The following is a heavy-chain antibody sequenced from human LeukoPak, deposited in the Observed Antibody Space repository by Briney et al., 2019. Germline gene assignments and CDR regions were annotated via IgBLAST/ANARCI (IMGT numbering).Heavy chain of an antibody. D-gene: IGHD3-16*02. V-gene: IGHV4-59*01. CDR1: GGSISSYY. J-gene: IGHJ4*02. CDR3: ARVGYDYVWGSYPLDY. CDR2: IYYSGST. Sequence: SETLSLTCTVSGGSISSYYWSWIRQPPGKGLEWIGYIYYSGSTNYNPSLKSRVTISVDTSKNQFSLKLSSMTAADTAVYYCARVGYDYVWGSYPLDYWGQGTLVTVSS.